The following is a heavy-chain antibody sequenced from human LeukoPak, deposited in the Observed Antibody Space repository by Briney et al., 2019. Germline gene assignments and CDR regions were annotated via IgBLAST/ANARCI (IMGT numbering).Heavy chain of an antibody. J-gene: IGHJ5*02. D-gene: IGHD6-19*01. CDR1: GFTFSDYY. CDR2: ISSSGSTI. Sequence: GGSLRLSCAASGFTFSDYYMSWIRQAPGKGLEWVSCISSSGSTIYYADSVKGRFTISRDNAKNSLYLQMNSLRAEDTAVYYCARDVDSGWPNWFDPWGQGTLVTVSS. CDR3: ARDVDSGWPNWFDP. V-gene: IGHV3-11*01.